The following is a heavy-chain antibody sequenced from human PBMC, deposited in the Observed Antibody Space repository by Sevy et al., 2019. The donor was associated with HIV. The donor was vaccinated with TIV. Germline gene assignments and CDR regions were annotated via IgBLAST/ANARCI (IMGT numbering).Heavy chain of an antibody. D-gene: IGHD2-15*01. J-gene: IGHJ3*02. CDR1: GGSISSSSYY. V-gene: IGHV4-39*01. Sequence: SQTLSLTCTVSGGSISSSSYYWGWIRQPPGKGLEWIGSIYYSGSTYYTPSLKSRVTISVDTSKNQFSRKLSSVTAADTAVYYCARGWVVVAAMGAFDIWGQGTMVTVSS. CDR2: IYYSGST. CDR3: ARGWVVVAAMGAFDI.